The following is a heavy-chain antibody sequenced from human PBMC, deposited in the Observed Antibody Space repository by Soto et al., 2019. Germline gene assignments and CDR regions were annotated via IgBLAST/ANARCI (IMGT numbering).Heavy chain of an antibody. J-gene: IGHJ4*02. CDR3: AREYTYGSNFFDC. Sequence: SETLSLTCTVSGGSISSAAYYWSWIRQHPGKGLEWIGYISHSGSTYYTPSLKSRVIVSADTSKNQFSVNLTSVTAADTAVYYCAREYTYGSNFFDCWGQGALVTVSS. V-gene: IGHV4-31*03. CDR1: GGSISSAAYY. D-gene: IGHD5-18*01. CDR2: ISHSGST.